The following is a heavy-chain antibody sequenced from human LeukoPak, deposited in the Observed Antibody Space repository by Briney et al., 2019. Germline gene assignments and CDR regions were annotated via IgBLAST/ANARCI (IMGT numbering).Heavy chain of an antibody. Sequence: GGSLRLSCAASGFTFSSYAMHWVRQAPGKGLEWVAVISYDGSNKYYADSVKGRFTISRDNSKNTVYLQMNSLRAEDTAVYYCAGDISGTGGFDPRGQGTLVTVSS. CDR1: GFTFSSYA. V-gene: IGHV3-30-3*01. CDR3: AGDISGTGGFDP. D-gene: IGHD1-20*01. J-gene: IGHJ5*02. CDR2: ISYDGSNK.